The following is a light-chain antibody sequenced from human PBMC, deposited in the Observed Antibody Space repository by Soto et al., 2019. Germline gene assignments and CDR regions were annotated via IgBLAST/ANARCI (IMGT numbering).Light chain of an antibody. Sequence: NFMLTQPHSVSEAPGETVTISCTRSSGSIASNYVQWYQQRPGSAPTTVIYEDNQRPSGVPDRFSGSIDSSSNSASLTISGLKTEDEADYYCQSYDSSNHVVFGGGTKVTVL. CDR1: SGSIASNY. CDR2: EDN. J-gene: IGLJ2*01. CDR3: QSYDSSNHVV. V-gene: IGLV6-57*03.